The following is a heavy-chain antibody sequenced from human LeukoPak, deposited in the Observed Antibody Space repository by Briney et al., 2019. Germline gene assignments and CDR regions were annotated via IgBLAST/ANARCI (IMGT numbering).Heavy chain of an antibody. J-gene: IGHJ4*02. Sequence: GGSLRLSCAASGFTFADHAMGWVRQAPGKGLEWVSVVSGIGFSVYADSVRGRFTISRDNAKNTLYLQMNSLRAEDTAVYYCARPSTHCDSSGYSNYWGQGTLVTVSS. CDR3: ARPSTHCDSSGYSNY. V-gene: IGHV3-23*01. CDR1: GFTFADHA. CDR2: VSGIGFS. D-gene: IGHD3-22*01.